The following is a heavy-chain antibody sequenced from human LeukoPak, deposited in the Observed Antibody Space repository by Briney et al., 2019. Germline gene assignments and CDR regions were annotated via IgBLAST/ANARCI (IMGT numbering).Heavy chain of an antibody. J-gene: IGHJ4*02. CDR3: TTHNSKLYGNFPLDY. V-gene: IGHV3-15*01. D-gene: IGHD2-2*02. CDR2: IKSKTDGGTT. Sequence: GGSLRLSCAASGFTFSNAWMSWVRQAPGKGLEWVGRIKSKTDGGTTDYAAPVKGRFTISRDDSKNTLYLQMNSLKTEDTAVYYCTTHNSKLYGNFPLDYWGQGTLVTVSS. CDR1: GFTFSNAW.